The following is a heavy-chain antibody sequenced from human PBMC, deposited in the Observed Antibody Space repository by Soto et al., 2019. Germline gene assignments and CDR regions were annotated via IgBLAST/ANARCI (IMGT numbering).Heavy chain of an antibody. CDR1: GYTFTNYG. V-gene: IGHV1-18*01. D-gene: IGHD3-10*01. CDR3: ASSYYGSGTPYYYGMVV. Sequence: QVQLVQSGAEVKKPGASVKVSCKASGYTFTNYGITWVRQAPGQGLEWMGWISAYNGNTNYAQKLQGRVTMTTDTSTTTAYMELMSLRSDDTAVYYCASSYYGSGTPYYYGMVVWGQGTTVTVSS. CDR2: ISAYNGNT. J-gene: IGHJ6*01.